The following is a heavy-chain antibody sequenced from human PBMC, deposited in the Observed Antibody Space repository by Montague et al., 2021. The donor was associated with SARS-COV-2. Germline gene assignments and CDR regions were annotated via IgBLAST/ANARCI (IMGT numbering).Heavy chain of an antibody. J-gene: IGHJ3*02. V-gene: IGHV4-61*02. CDR1: GDSISSGNFH. CDR2: MYISGIS. D-gene: IGHD5-18*01. Sequence: TLSLTCTVSGDSISSGNFHWNWIRQPAGEGPEWIGRMYISGISDYNPSLKSRVTISLDTSKNQVSLKLTSVTAADMAVYYCARSHAYGYGADAPDIWGQGTMVTASS. CDR3: ARSHAYGYGADAPDI.